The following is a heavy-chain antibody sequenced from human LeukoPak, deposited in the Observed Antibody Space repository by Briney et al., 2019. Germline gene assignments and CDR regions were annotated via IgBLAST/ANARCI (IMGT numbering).Heavy chain of an antibody. Sequence: PGRSLRLSCAASGFTFSSYAMHWVRQAPGEGLEWVAVISYDGSNKYYADSVKGRFTISRDNSKNTLYLQMNSLRAEDTAVYYCARAFAVVVAATDYWGQGTLVTVSS. CDR2: ISYDGSNK. V-gene: IGHV3-30-3*01. CDR3: ARAFAVVVAATDY. D-gene: IGHD2-15*01. CDR1: GFTFSSYA. J-gene: IGHJ4*02.